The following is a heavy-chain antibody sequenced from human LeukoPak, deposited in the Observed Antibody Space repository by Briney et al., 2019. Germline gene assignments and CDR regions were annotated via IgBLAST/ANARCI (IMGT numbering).Heavy chain of an antibody. J-gene: IGHJ4*01. CDR3: GRALVRSSGNYYFDY. CDR2: IRNKAQRHTT. V-gene: IGHV3-72*01. Sequence: RGSLTSSGAASGFIFSDHYMDWVRLAPGKGLEWVGRIRNKAQRHTTVYAASVNGRFTISRDDSRNSLYLQMNSLEDDDTAVYYCGRALVRSSGNYYFDYWGEGSLVTVSS. D-gene: IGHD3-10*01. CDR1: GFIFSDHY.